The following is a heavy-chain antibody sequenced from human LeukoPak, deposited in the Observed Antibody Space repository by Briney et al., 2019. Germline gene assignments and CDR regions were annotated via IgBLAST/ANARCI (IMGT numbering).Heavy chain of an antibody. D-gene: IGHD1-26*01. V-gene: IGHV4-34*01. Sequence: KPSETLSLTCAVYGGSFSGYYWSWIRQPPGKGLEWIGEINRSGSTNYNPSLKSRVTISVDTSKNQFSLKLSSVTAADTAVYYCARVGSEGATDYWGQGTLVTVSS. J-gene: IGHJ4*02. CDR2: INRSGST. CDR1: GGSFSGYY. CDR3: ARVGSEGATDY.